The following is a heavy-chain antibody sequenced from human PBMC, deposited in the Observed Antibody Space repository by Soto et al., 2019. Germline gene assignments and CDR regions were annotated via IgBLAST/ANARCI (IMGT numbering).Heavy chain of an antibody. CDR2: IIPKLGSA. Sequence: QVQLVQSGAEVKEPGSSVQVSCKDSGGGNLRDYRTTWVRQAPGQGLEWLGGIIPKLGSANYAKNFQGRLTITADGSTTTVNMELRGLRSDETAVYYCARVGDGYTFGAVYWGQGPPVTVSS. D-gene: IGHD2-21*01. J-gene: IGHJ4*02. V-gene: IGHV1-69*01. CDR3: ARVGDGYTFGAVY. CDR1: GGGNLRDYR.